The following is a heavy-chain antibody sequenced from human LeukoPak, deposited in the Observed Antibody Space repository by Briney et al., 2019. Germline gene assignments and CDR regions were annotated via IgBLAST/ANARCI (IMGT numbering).Heavy chain of an antibody. D-gene: IGHD1-1*01. J-gene: IGHJ4*02. V-gene: IGHV4-39*07. CDR3: ARDQKGTFDY. CDR2: IYYSGTT. Sequence: SETLSLTCTIFGGSISSNSYYWGWIRQPPGKGLEWIGSIYYSGTTYYNPSLKSRVTMSVDTSKNQFSLKLSSVTAADTAVYYCARDQKGTFDYWGQGTLVTVSS. CDR1: GGSISSNSYY.